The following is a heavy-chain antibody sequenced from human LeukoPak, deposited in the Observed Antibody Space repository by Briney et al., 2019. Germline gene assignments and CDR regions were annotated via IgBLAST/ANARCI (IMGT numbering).Heavy chain of an antibody. Sequence: PSETLSLTCAVSGASISSSHWWSWVRQPPRKGLEWIGEIFHSGDAKYNVSLKSRVTISVDTSKNQFSLRLTSVTAADTAVYYCTRCGGSSCQIVDSWGQGTLVTVSS. CDR3: TRCGGSSCQIVDS. CDR2: IFHSGDA. CDR1: GASISSSHW. V-gene: IGHV4-4*02. D-gene: IGHD6-13*01. J-gene: IGHJ4*02.